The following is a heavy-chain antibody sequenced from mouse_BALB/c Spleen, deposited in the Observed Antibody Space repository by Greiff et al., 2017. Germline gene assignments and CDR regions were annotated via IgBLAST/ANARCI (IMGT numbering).Heavy chain of an antibody. V-gene: IGHV5-6-3*01. CDR3: ARHEGDGNYYFDY. Sequence: DVQLVESGGGLVQPGGSLKLSCAASGFTFSSYGMSWVRQTPDKRLELVATINSNGGSTYYPDSVKGRFTISRDNAKNTLYLQMSSLRSEDTAMYYCARHEGDGNYYFDYWGQGTTLTVSS. J-gene: IGHJ2*01. CDR1: GFTFSSYG. D-gene: IGHD2-1*01. CDR2: INSNGGST.